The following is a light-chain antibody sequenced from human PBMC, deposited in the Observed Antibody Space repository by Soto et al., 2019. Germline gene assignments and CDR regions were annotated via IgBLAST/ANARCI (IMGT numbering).Light chain of an antibody. CDR1: QSISRK. CDR2: AAS. V-gene: IGKV1-39*01. Sequence: DIQMTQSPSSLSASVGDRVTITCRASQSISRKLNWYQQRPGKAPKLLIYAASTLQSGFSSRFSGSGSGTDFTLTISSLQPEDFATYYCQQSYSRWTFGQGTKVDIK. J-gene: IGKJ1*01. CDR3: QQSYSRWT.